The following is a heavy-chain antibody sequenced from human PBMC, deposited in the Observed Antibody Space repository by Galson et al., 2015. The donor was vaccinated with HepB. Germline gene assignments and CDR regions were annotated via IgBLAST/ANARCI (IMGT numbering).Heavy chain of an antibody. V-gene: IGHV3-7*03. CDR1: GFTFSTHW. J-gene: IGHJ5*02. CDR2: IKQDGSEK. CDR3: AVTYYKFDP. Sequence: SLRLSCADSGFTFSTHWMSWVRQAPGKGLEWVASIKQDGSEKYYVDSVKGQFTISRDNAKNSLYLQMNSLRVEDTAVYYCAVTYYKFDPWGQGTLVTVSS. D-gene: IGHD3-22*01.